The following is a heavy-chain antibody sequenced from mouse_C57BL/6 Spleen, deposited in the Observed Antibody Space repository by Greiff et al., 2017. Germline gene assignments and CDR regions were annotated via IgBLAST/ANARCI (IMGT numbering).Heavy chain of an antibody. D-gene: IGHD1-1*01. CDR3: ARSAYYCGRSDFDY. V-gene: IGHV1-82*01. J-gene: IGHJ2*01. CDR1: GYTFTSYW. Sequence: QVQLQQPGAELVKPGASVKLSCKASGYTFTSYWMNWVKQRPGQGLEWIGRIDPGNGDTNYNEKFTGKATLTADKSSSTAYMPRSSLTSEDSAVYSGARSAYYCGRSDFDYWGQGTTLTVSA. CDR2: IDPGNGDT.